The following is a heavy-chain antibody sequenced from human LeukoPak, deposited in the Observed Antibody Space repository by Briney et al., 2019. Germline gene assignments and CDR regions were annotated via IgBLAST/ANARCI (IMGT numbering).Heavy chain of an antibody. CDR3: ATEAFLDTTIMITFGGLYY. V-gene: IGHV1-18*01. CDR1: GYTFTSYG. J-gene: IGHJ4*02. CDR2: ISAYNGNT. Sequence: GASVKVSCKASGYTFTSYGISWVRQALGQGLEWMGWISAYNGNTNYAQKLQGRVTMTTDTSTSTAYMELRSLRSDDTAVYYCATEAFLDTTIMITFGGLYYWGQGTLVTVSS. D-gene: IGHD3-16*01.